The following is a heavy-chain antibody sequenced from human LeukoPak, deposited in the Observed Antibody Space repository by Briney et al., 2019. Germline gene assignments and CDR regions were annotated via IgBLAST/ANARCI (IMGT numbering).Heavy chain of an antibody. CDR3: ARANSSGWYHLGVDY. V-gene: IGHV1-69*13. J-gene: IGHJ4*02. D-gene: IGHD6-19*01. CDR2: IIPIFGTA. Sequence: SVKVSCKASGGTFSSYAISWVRQAPGQGLEWMGGIIPIFGTANYAQKFQGRVTITADESTSTAYMELSSLRSEDTAVYYCARANSSGWYHLGVDYWGQGTLVTVSS. CDR1: GGTFSSYA.